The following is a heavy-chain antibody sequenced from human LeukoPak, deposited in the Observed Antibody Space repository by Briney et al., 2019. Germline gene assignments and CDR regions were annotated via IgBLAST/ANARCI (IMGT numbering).Heavy chain of an antibody. V-gene: IGHV4-59*01. Sequence: SETLSLTCTVSGGSISSYYWSWIRQPPGKGLEWIGYIYYSGSTNYNPSLKSRVTISVDTSKNQFSLKLSSVTAADTAVYYCASSSLWGATLDYWGQGTLVIVS. D-gene: IGHD1-26*01. J-gene: IGHJ4*02. CDR1: GGSISSYY. CDR3: ASSSLWGATLDY. CDR2: IYYSGST.